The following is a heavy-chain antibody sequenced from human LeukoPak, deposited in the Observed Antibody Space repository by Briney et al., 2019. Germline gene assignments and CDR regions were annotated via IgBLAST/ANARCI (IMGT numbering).Heavy chain of an antibody. CDR1: GGSISSSNW. CDR3: ARAVRYYYDSSGHYDY. V-gene: IGHV4-4*02. CDR2: IYHSGST. Sequence: KPSETLSLTCAVSGGSISSSNWWSWVRQPPGKGLEWIGEIYHSGSTNYNPSLKSRVTISVDKSKNQFSLKLSSVTAADTAVYYCARAVRYYYDSSGHYDYWGQGTLVTVSS. J-gene: IGHJ4*02. D-gene: IGHD3-22*01.